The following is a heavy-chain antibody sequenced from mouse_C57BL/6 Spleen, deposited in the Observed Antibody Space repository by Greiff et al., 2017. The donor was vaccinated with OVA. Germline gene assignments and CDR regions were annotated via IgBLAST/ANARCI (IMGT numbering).Heavy chain of an antibody. CDR2: IYPGSGST. CDR1: GYTFTSYW. D-gene: IGHD2-3*01. CDR3: ARLGDGYPYAMDY. V-gene: IGHV1-55*01. J-gene: IGHJ4*01. Sequence: QVQLKQPGAELVKPGASVKMSCKASGYTFTSYWITWVKQRPGQGLEWIGDIYPGSGSTNYNEKFKSKATLTVDKSSSTAYMQLSSLTSEVSAVYDFARLGDGYPYAMDYWGQGTSVTVSS.